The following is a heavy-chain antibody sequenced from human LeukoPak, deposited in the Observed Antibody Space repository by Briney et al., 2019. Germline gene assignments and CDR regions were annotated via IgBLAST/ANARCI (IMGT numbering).Heavy chain of an antibody. CDR3: AREHYFYYMDV. CDR1: GFDFSGYS. Sequence: GGSLRLSCAGSGFDFSGYSMNWVRQAPGKGLEWVANINQGGTEKYYVDSVKGRFTISRDNAENSLYLQMNSLRAEDTAVYYCAREHYFYYMDVWGKGTTVTVSS. CDR2: INQGGTEK. V-gene: IGHV3-7*01. J-gene: IGHJ6*03.